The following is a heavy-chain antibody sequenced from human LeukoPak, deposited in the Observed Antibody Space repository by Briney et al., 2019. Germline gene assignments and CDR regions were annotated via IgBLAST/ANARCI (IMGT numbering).Heavy chain of an antibody. D-gene: IGHD4-17*01. J-gene: IGHJ4*02. CDR3: ARARLGAYGDYVYYFDY. CDR1: GFTFSDYY. Sequence: GGSLRLSCAASGFTFSDYYMSWIRQAPGKGLGWVSYISSSSSYTNYADSVKGRFTISRDNAKNSLYLQMNSLRAEDTAVYYCARARLGAYGDYVYYFDYWGQGTLVTVSS. V-gene: IGHV3-11*06. CDR2: ISSSSSYT.